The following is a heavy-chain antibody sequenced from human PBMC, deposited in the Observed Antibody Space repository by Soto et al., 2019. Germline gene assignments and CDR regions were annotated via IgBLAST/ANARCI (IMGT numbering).Heavy chain of an antibody. J-gene: IGHJ4*02. D-gene: IGHD6-13*01. Sequence: HVQLVQSGAEVKKPGASVKVSCKASGYTFSSYGISWVRQDPGQGLEWMGWISAYNGNTHYAQKLQGRVTMTPATSTSTAYMELTSLSSDDTAVYYFARVLTAAGFDYWGQGTLVTVSS. CDR1: GYTFSSYG. CDR2: ISAYNGNT. CDR3: ARVLTAAGFDY. V-gene: IGHV1-18*01.